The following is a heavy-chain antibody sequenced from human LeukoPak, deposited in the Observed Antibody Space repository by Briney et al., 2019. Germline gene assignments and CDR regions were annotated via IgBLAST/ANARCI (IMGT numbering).Heavy chain of an antibody. CDR3: AKLYYLSPSLSVELTYFDY. CDR2: FRGSDGST. D-gene: IGHD2-2*01. Sequence: GGSLRLSCSASGFTFTSSGMSWVRQAPGKGLEWVSIFRGSDGSTYYADSVKGRFTISRDISKNTLYLRMNSLRAEDTAVYYCAKLYYLSPSLSVELTYFDYWGQGTLVTVSS. CDR1: GFTFTSSG. V-gene: IGHV3-23*01. J-gene: IGHJ4*02.